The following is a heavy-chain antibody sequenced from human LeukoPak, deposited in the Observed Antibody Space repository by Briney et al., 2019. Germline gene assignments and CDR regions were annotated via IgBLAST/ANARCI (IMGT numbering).Heavy chain of an antibody. Sequence: PSETLSLTCVVSGYSISSGYYWGWIRQPPGKGLEWIGSIYHSGSTYYNPSLKSRVTISLDTSKNHFSLKLTSVTAADTAVYYCARHDVDCSNTSCLNWFDPWGQGTLVTVSS. CDR3: ARHDVDCSNTSCLNWFDP. CDR1: GYSISSGYY. V-gene: IGHV4-38-2*01. J-gene: IGHJ5*02. CDR2: IYHSGST. D-gene: IGHD2-2*01.